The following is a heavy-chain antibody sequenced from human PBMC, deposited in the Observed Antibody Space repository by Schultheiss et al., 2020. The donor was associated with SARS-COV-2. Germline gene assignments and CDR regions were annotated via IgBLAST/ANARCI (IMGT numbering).Heavy chain of an antibody. CDR2: IAWDDAK. V-gene: IGHV2-70*01. J-gene: IGHJ4*02. CDR3: TRTPQGGIAPYFSNC. D-gene: IGHD2/OR15-2a*01. Sequence: SGPTLVKPTQTLTLTCSFSGFSLNNSGLCVSWIRQPPGRALEWLALIAWDDAKYYSTSLKTRLTISKDTSKNQVVLTMTDMDPVDTATYYCTRTPQGGIAPYFSNCWGQGTLVTVSS. CDR1: GFSLNNSGLC.